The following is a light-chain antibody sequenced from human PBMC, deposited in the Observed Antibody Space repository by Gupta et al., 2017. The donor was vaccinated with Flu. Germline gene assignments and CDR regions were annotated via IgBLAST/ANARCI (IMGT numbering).Light chain of an antibody. CDR1: ALPKKY. CDR3: YSADSSGDHWV. J-gene: IGLJ3*02. CDR2: EDT. Sequence: YELTQPPSVSVSPGQTARLACSGDALPKKYAYWYQQKSGQAPLLVIYEDTKRPSGIPERFSGSSAGTMATLIISGAQVEDEADYYCYSADSSGDHWVFGGGTQLTVL. V-gene: IGLV3-10*01.